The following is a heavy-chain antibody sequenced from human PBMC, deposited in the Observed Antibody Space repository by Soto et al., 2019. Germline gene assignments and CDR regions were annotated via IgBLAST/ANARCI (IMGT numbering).Heavy chain of an antibody. CDR3: ARAGTIFGVEYGWFDP. V-gene: IGHV1-2*04. J-gene: IGHJ5*02. CDR2: INPNSGGT. D-gene: IGHD3-3*01. Sequence: QVQLVQSGAEVKKPGASVKVSCKASGYTFTGYYMHWVRQAPGQGLEWMGWINPNSGGTNYAQKFQGWVTMTRDTSISTAYMELSRLRSGDTAVYYCARAGTIFGVEYGWFDPWGQGTLVTVSS. CDR1: GYTFTGYY.